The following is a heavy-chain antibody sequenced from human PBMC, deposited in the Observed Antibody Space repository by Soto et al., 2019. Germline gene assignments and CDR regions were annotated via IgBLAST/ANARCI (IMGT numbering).Heavy chain of an antibody. CDR2: ITAGGGT. Sequence: EVQVLESGGGLVQPGGSLRLSCEGSGFTVSSHAMTWIRQAPGKGPEWVSTITAGGGTYYADSVKGRFAMSRDTSESARYLQMNSLGAEDTASYYCAPHVSCSGGSCQYDAFAIRGQGTMVTVSS. CDR1: GFTVSSHA. D-gene: IGHD2-15*01. CDR3: APHVSCSGGSCQYDAFAI. V-gene: IGHV3-23*01. J-gene: IGHJ3*02.